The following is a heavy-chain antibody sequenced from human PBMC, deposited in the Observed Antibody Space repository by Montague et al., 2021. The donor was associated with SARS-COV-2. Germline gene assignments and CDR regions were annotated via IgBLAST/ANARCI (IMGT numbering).Heavy chain of an antibody. Sequence: SETLSLTCTVSDGSISSYYWSWIRQPPGKRLEWIGYIYYSGSTNYNPSLKSRVTISVDTSNNQFSLKLSSVTAADTAVYYCARVGVPYYDILTGYYIEGSDAFDIWGQGTMVTVSS. V-gene: IGHV4-59*13. CDR3: ARVGVPYYDILTGYYIEGSDAFDI. D-gene: IGHD3-9*01. CDR2: IYYSGST. J-gene: IGHJ3*02. CDR1: DGSISSYY.